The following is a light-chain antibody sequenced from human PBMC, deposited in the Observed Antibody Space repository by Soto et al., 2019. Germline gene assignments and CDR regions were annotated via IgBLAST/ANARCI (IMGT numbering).Light chain of an antibody. Sequence: IVMTQSPATLSVSPGERATLSCRASQSVSSNLAWYQQKPGQAPRLLIYGASTRDTGIPARFSGSGSGTEFTLTISSLQSEDFAVYYCQQYINWPRTFGQGTKVEI. CDR3: QQYINWPRT. J-gene: IGKJ1*01. CDR1: QSVSSN. V-gene: IGKV3-15*01. CDR2: GAS.